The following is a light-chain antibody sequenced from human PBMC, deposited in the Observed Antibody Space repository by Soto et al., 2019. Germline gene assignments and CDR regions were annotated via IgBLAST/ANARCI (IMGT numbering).Light chain of an antibody. V-gene: IGKV1-8*01. Sequence: AIRMTQSPSSLSASTGDTVTITCRASQGISSYLAWYQQKPGKAPKLLIYAASTLQSGVPSRFSGSGSGTDFTLTISCLQSEHFATYYCQQYDSYTGTFGPGTKVDIK. CDR3: QQYDSYTGT. CDR1: QGISSY. CDR2: AAS. J-gene: IGKJ3*01.